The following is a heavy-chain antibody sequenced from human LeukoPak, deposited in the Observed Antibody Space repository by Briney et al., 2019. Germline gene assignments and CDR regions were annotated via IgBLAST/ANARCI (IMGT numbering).Heavy chain of an antibody. J-gene: IGHJ4*02. Sequence: GGSLRLSCAASGINFRSSGMHWVRPAPGKGLEWVTFIRNDGSEKHYAPSVKGRFTISRDNSKNTVYLHMASLRADDTALYYCAREGGRAVPGRFDQRGQGTLVTASS. CDR1: GINFRSSG. CDR3: AREGGRAVPGRFDQ. V-gene: IGHV3-30*02. D-gene: IGHD6-19*01. CDR2: IRNDGSEK.